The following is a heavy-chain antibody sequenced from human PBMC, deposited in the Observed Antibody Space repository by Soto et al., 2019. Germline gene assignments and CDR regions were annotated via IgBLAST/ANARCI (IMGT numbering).Heavy chain of an antibody. Sequence: ASVKVSCKASGGTFSSYAISWVRQAPGQGLEWMGGIIPIFGTANYAQKFQGRVTITADKSTSTAYMELSSLRSEDTASYYCARVRAVAEFDYWGQGTLVTVSS. J-gene: IGHJ4*02. V-gene: IGHV1-69*06. CDR1: GGTFSSYA. CDR3: ARVRAVAEFDY. D-gene: IGHD6-19*01. CDR2: IIPIFGTA.